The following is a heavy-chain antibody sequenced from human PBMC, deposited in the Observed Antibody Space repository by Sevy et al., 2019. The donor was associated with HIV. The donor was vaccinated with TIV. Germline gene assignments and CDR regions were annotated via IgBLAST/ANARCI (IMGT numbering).Heavy chain of an antibody. Sequence: ASVKVSCKATGYTFNIYGISWVRQAPGQGLEWMGWISPYTGNTNYAQKLQGRVTMTTDTSTSTAYMDLRSLRSDDTAVYYCARDRQECYFDYWGQGTLVTVSS. CDR1: GYTFNIYG. D-gene: IGHD3-3*01. CDR2: ISPYTGNT. V-gene: IGHV1-18*01. J-gene: IGHJ4*02. CDR3: ARDRQECYFDY.